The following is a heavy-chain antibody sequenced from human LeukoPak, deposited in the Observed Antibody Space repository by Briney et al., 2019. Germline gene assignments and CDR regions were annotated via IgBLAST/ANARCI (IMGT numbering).Heavy chain of an antibody. CDR2: ISYDGSNR. CDR1: GFTFNRYA. J-gene: IGHJ6*02. Sequence: HPGGSLRLSCAASGFTFNRYAMHWVRQAPGKGLEWVAAISYDGSNRYYADSVKGRFTISRDNSNNTLFLQLNSLRPEATAVYYCARVYCGADCYNNYYYGMDVWCQGTTVTVS. CDR3: ARVYCGADCYNNYYYGMDV. D-gene: IGHD2-21*02. V-gene: IGHV3-30*04.